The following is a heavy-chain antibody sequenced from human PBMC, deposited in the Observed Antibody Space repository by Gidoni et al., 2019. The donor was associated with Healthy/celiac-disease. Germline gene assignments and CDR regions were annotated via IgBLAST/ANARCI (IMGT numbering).Heavy chain of an antibody. CDR2: IIPIFGTA. CDR3: ARGTGDFWSGYPKHYYYCMDV. CDR1: GATFSSYA. J-gene: IGHJ6*03. D-gene: IGHD3-3*01. Sequence: QVQLVQSGAEVKKPGSSVKVSCKASGATFSSYAISWVRQAPGQGLEWMGGIIPIFGTANYAQKFQGRVTITADESTSTAYMELSSLRSEDTAVYYCARGTGDFWSGYPKHYYYCMDVWGKGTTVTVSS. V-gene: IGHV1-69*01.